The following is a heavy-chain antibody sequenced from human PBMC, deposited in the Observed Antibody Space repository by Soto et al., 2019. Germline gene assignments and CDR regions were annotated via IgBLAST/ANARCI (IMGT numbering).Heavy chain of an antibody. Sequence: GGSLRLSCAASGFTFSSYAMNWVRQAPGKGLEWVSAISGSGGSTYYVDSVKGRFTISRDNSRNTLYLQMNSLSAEDTAVYYCAKDPEVVVTAPDYWGQGTLVTVSS. CDR3: AKDPEVVVTAPDY. V-gene: IGHV3-23*01. CDR2: ISGSGGST. CDR1: GFTFSSYA. D-gene: IGHD2-21*02. J-gene: IGHJ4*02.